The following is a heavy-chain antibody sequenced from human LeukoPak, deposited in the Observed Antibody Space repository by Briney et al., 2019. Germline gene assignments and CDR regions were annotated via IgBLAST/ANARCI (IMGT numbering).Heavy chain of an antibody. Sequence: GGSLRLSCAASGFAVNTYDMHWVRQAPGEGPQWIAYFGISGTIYYADSVRGRSTISRGSAKNSLYLQMNGLRVDDTAIYYCAGYGVYPYWGQGTPVTVSS. D-gene: IGHD5/OR15-5a*01. CDR1: GFAVNTYD. CDR2: FGISGTI. CDR3: AGYGVYPY. V-gene: IGHV3-48*01. J-gene: IGHJ4*02.